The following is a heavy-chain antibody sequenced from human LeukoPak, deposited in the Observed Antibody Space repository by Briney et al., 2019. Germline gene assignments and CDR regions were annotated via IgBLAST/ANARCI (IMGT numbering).Heavy chain of an antibody. V-gene: IGHV3-30*03. CDR3: TTKVIRGNSGDDYDD. J-gene: IGHJ4*02. CDR1: GVTFSSYG. CDR2: ISSDGNDK. Sequence: GGFLRLSCAASGVTFSSYGMHWVRQAPGKGLEWVALISSDGNDKLYGDCVKGRFTISRDDSKSTLYLQMNSLRAEDTAVYYCTTKVIRGNSGDDYDDWGQGTLVTVSS. D-gene: IGHD5-12*01.